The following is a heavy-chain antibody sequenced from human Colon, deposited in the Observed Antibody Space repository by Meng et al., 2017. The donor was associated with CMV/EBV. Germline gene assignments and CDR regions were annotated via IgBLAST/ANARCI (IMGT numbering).Heavy chain of an antibody. D-gene: IGHD3-3*01. CDR2: INSDGSSI. Sequence: GGSLRLSCAASGFTFSSYWMHWVRQAPGKGLVWVSRINSDGSSISYADSVKGRFTISRDNAKNTLYLQMNSLRAEDTAVYYCARDRSTYYDFWSGYYRPHGMDVWGQGTTVTVSS. V-gene: IGHV3-74*01. CDR3: ARDRSTYYDFWSGYYRPHGMDV. J-gene: IGHJ6*02. CDR1: GFTFSSYW.